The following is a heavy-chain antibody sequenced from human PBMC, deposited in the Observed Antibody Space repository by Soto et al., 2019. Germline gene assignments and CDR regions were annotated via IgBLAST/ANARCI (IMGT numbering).Heavy chain of an antibody. Sequence: QVQLQASGPGLVKPSQTLSLTCTVSGGSISRGGYYWSWFRQHPGKGLEWIGYFYYSGSTYYHPSLKRRVTISEDTSKNLLSQELSAVTDAHTAVYYCTRPPRYCGQGTLVTFSS. CDR2: FYYSGST. CDR3: TRPPRY. V-gene: IGHV4-31*03. J-gene: IGHJ4*02. CDR1: GGSISRGGYY.